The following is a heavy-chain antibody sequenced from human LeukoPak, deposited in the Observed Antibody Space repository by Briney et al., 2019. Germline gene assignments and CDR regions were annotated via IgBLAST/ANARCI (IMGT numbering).Heavy chain of an antibody. CDR2: ISYDGSNK. Sequence: GGSLRLSCEASGFTFSSYAMHWVRQAPGKGLEWVAVISYDGSNKYYADSVKGRFTISRDNSKNTLYLQMNSLRAEDTAVYYCAREHSSGWSYNWFDPWGQGTLVTVSS. V-gene: IGHV3-30-3*01. CDR3: AREHSSGWSYNWFDP. J-gene: IGHJ5*02. CDR1: GFTFSSYA. D-gene: IGHD6-19*01.